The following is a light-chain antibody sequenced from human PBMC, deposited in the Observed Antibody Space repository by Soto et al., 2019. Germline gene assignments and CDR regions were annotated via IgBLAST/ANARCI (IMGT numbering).Light chain of an antibody. CDR2: GAS. V-gene: IGKV3-20*01. CDR1: QSVTSDY. J-gene: IGKJ5*01. Sequence: EIVLTQSPGTLSLSPGERVTLSCRASQSVTSDYLAWYQQKPGQAPRLLIYGASSRATGIPDRFSGSGSGTDFTLSISRLEPEDCAVYYCQQYGRSPPITCGQGTRLEIK. CDR3: QQYGRSPPIT.